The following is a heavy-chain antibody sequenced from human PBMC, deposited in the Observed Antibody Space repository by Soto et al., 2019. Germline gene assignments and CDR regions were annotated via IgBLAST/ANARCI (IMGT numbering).Heavy chain of an antibody. CDR1: GFTFNNYG. CDR2: IWYDGTNK. Sequence: GGSLRLSCAASGFTFNNYGMHWVRQAPGKGLGWVAVIWYDGTNKYYADSVKGRFTISRDNSKNTLYLQMNSLRADDTAVYFCARDDIPGISVSIYGMDVWGQGTTVTVS. V-gene: IGHV3-33*01. D-gene: IGHD6-19*01. J-gene: IGHJ6*02. CDR3: ARDDIPGISVSIYGMDV.